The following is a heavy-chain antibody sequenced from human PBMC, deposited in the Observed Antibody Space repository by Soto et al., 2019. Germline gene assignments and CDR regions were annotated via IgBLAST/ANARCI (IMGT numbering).Heavy chain of an antibody. Sequence: QAQLVQSGAEVKKPGASVNVSCKASGYDYVTYAITWVRQRPGQGLEWMGWISTLNGNTNYAQNIQGRVTMTTGTPTRIVHLELRSLRSDDTAVYYCARRVQVWLPDYYGMDVWGQGTRVTVS. J-gene: IGHJ6*02. CDR1: GYDYVTYA. CDR3: ARRVQVWLPDYYGMDV. CDR2: ISTLNGNT. D-gene: IGHD5-18*01. V-gene: IGHV1-18*01.